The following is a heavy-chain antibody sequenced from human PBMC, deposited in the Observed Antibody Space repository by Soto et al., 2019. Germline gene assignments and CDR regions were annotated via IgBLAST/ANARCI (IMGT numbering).Heavy chain of an antibody. D-gene: IGHD6-13*01. CDR2: INAGNGNT. CDR3: ARDSSSWWHGAGFDY. CDR1: GYTFTSYA. Sequence: ASVKVSCKASGYTFTSYAMHWVRQAPGQRLEWMGWINAGNGNTKYSQKFQGRVTITRDTSASTAYMELSSLRSEDTAVYYCARDSSSWWHGAGFDYWGQGTLVTVSS. J-gene: IGHJ4*02. V-gene: IGHV1-3*01.